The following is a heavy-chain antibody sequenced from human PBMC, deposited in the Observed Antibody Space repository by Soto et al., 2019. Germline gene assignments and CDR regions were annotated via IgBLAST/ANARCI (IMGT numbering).Heavy chain of an antibody. J-gene: IGHJ6*02. Sequence: GASVKVSCKASGYTFTSYGISWVRQAPGQGLEWMGWISAYNGNTNYAQKLQGRVTMTTDTSTSTAYMELRSLRSDDTAVYYCARDYGVIVVVHAAPEMYGMDVWGQGTTVTVSS. CDR3: ARDYGVIVVVHAAPEMYGMDV. V-gene: IGHV1-18*01. CDR2: ISAYNGNT. D-gene: IGHD2-2*01. CDR1: GYTFTSYG.